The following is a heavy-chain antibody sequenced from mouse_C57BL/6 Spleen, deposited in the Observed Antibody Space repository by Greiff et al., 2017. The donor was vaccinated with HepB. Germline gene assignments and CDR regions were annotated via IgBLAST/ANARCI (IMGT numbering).Heavy chain of an antibody. V-gene: IGHV5-4*01. CDR2: ISDGGSYT. Sequence: EVKLMESGGGLVKPGGSLKLSCAASGFTFSSYAMSWVRQTPEKRLEWVATISDGGSYTYYPDNVKGRFTISRDNAKNNLYLQMSHLKSEDTAMYYCARDRRAMDYRGQGTSVTVSS. CDR1: GFTFSSYA. CDR3: ARDRRAMDY. J-gene: IGHJ4*01.